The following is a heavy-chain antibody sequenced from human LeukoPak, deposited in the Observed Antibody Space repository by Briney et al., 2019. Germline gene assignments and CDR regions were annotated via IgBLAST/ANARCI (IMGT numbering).Heavy chain of an antibody. CDR2: ITARGGST. V-gene: IGHV3-23*01. J-gene: IGHJ4*02. CDR3: AKDRPGAAVTGSLDQ. D-gene: IGHD2-21*02. Sequence: AGGSLRLSCAASGFTFSQYGMTWVRQAPGKGLEWVSSITARGGSTFYADSLKGRFTTSRDNSKSTMYLQMNSLRVDDTALYFCAKDRPGAAVTGSLDQWGQGTPVTVSS. CDR1: GFTFSQYG.